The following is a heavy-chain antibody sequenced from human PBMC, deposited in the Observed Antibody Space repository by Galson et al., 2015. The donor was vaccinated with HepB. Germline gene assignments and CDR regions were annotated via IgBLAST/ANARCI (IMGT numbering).Heavy chain of an antibody. Sequence: SVKVSCKASGYSFTAYGISWVRQAPGQGLEWMGWIGTYNGNTNYAQKFQGRVTMTTDRRTSTAYMELTSLTYDDTAVYYCARDQRELEPTLWFDPWGQGTLVTVS. J-gene: IGHJ5*02. V-gene: IGHV1-18*04. CDR2: IGTYNGNT. D-gene: IGHD3-10*01. CDR3: ARDQRELEPTLWFDP. CDR1: GYSFTAYG.